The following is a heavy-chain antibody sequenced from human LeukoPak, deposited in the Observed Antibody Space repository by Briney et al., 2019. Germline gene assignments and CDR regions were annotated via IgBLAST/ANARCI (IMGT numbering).Heavy chain of an antibody. D-gene: IGHD3-22*01. CDR3: AKDKIVVAGNFDY. CDR2: ISGGGGST. V-gene: IGHV3-23*01. Sequence: GGSLRLSCAASGLTLSTYAMSWVRPAPGKGLEWVSAISGGGGSTYYADSVKGRFIISRDNSKNTLYLQMNSLRAEDTAVYYCAKDKIVVAGNFDYWGQGTLVTVSS. J-gene: IGHJ4*02. CDR1: GLTLSTYA.